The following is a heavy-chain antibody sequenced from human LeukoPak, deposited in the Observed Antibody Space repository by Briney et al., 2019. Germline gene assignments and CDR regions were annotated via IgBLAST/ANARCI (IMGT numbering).Heavy chain of an antibody. J-gene: IGHJ6*02. CDR2: IYSGGNT. V-gene: IGHV3-66*01. CDR3: ARTPMFYFYGMDV. D-gene: IGHD2-15*01. Sequence: GGSLRLSCAASGFTVSSNYMSWVRQAPGKGLEWVSFIYSGGNTYYADSVKGRCTISRDNSKNTVYLQMNSLRAEDTAVYYCARTPMFYFYGMDVWGQGTTVTVSS. CDR1: GFTVSSNY.